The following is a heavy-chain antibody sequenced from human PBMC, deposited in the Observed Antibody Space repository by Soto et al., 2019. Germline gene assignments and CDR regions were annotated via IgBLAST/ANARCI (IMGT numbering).Heavy chain of an antibody. Sequence: SETLSLTCAVSGYSISSGYYWGWIRQPPGKGLEWIGYIYYSGSTYYNPSLKSRVTISVDTSKNQFSLKLSSVTAADTAVYYCARGDSYYDILTGYYPYNWFDPWGQGTLVTVSS. CDR2: IYYSGST. J-gene: IGHJ5*02. V-gene: IGHV4-38-2*01. CDR3: ARGDSYYDILTGYYPYNWFDP. CDR1: GYSISSGYY. D-gene: IGHD3-9*01.